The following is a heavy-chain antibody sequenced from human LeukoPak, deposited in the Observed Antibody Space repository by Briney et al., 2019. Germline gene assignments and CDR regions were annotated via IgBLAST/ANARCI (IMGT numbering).Heavy chain of an antibody. Sequence: GGSLRLSCAASGFTFSSYGMHWVRQAPGKGLEWVAGISYDGRNKEYVDSVKGRFTISRDNAKNSLYLQMNSLRDEDTAVYYCARWGDHSGYFDYWGQGTLVTVSS. CDR1: GFTFSSYG. J-gene: IGHJ4*02. V-gene: IGHV3-30*03. CDR3: ARWGDHSGYFDY. D-gene: IGHD1-26*01. CDR2: ISYDGRNK.